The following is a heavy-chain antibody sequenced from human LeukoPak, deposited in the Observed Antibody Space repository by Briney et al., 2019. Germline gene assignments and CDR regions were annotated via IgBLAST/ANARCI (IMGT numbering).Heavy chain of an antibody. V-gene: IGHV3-11*05. D-gene: IGHD3-9*01. CDR3: ARVDRKGLRYFDWSGDDAFDM. CDR1: GFTFSDYY. J-gene: IGHJ3*02. CDR2: ISSRSSYT. Sequence: GGSLRLSCAVSGFTFSDYYMTWIRQAPGKGLEGVSYISSRSSYTNYADSVKGRFTISRDNAKNSVYLQMNSLRAEDTAVYYCARVDRKGLRYFDWSGDDAFDMWGQGTMVTVSS.